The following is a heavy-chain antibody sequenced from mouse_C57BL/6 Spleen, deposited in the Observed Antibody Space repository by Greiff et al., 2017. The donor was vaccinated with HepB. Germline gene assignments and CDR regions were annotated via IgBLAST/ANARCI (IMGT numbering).Heavy chain of an antibody. V-gene: IGHV5-12*01. Sequence: EVNVVESGGGLVQPGGSLKLSCAASGFTFSDYYMYWVRQTPEKRLEWVAYISNGGGSTYYPDTVKGRFTISRDNAKNTLYLQMSRLKSEDTAMYYCARQGVYGNYGVDYWGQGTTLTVSS. D-gene: IGHD2-1*01. CDR1: GFTFSDYY. CDR3: ARQGVYGNYGVDY. CDR2: ISNGGGST. J-gene: IGHJ2*01.